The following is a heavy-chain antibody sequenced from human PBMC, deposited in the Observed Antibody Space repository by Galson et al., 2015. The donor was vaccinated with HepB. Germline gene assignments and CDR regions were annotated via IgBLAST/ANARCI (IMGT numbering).Heavy chain of an antibody. CDR3: ARRLPRSSWYDY. Sequence: ETLSLTCTVSGGSISSSSYYWGWIRQPPGRGLEWIGSIYYSGSTYYNPSLKSRVTISVDTSKNQFSLKLSSVTAADTAVYYCARRLPRSSWYDYWGQGTLVTVSS. J-gene: IGHJ4*02. CDR1: GGSISSSSYY. CDR2: IYYSGST. V-gene: IGHV4-39*01. D-gene: IGHD6-13*01.